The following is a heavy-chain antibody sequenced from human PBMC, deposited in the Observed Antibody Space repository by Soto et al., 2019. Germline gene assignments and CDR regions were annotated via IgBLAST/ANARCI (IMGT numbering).Heavy chain of an antibody. CDR2: MSAYNGNT. V-gene: IGHV1-18*01. Sequence: QVQLVQCGAEVKKPGASVKVSCKASGYTFTSYGISWVRQAPGQGLEWMGWMSAYNGNTSYSQKLQGRITMTADTSPSNAYMELRSLRSDDTAVYYCARESAPVFRFLGWFPRRTYGMDVWGQGTTVTVSS. CDR1: GYTFTSYG. J-gene: IGHJ6*02. CDR3: ARESAPVFRFLGWFPRRTYGMDV. D-gene: IGHD3-3*01.